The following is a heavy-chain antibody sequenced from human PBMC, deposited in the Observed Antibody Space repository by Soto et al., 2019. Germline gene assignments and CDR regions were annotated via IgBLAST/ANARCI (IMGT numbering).Heavy chain of an antibody. Sequence: EVQLLESGGGLVQPGGSLRLSCETSGFSFNTYAMTWVRQAPGMGLEWVAVINYSGRTTFHAQSVKGRFTISRDNSRXXXXXXXXXXXXXXXXXXXXXXXRGSGKTYYYNMDVWGLGTTVIVSS. CDR3: XXXRGSGKTYYYNMDV. CDR2: INYSGRTT. J-gene: IGHJ6*02. V-gene: IGHV3-23*01. D-gene: IGHD3-10*01. CDR1: GFSFNTYA.